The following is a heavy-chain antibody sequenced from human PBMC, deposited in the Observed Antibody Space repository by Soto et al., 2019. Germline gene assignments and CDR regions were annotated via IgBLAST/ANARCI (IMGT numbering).Heavy chain of an antibody. D-gene: IGHD6-13*01. CDR3: ARGGGIAAAGTKYNWFDP. CDR2: IYYSGST. Sequence: SETLSLTCTVSGGSISSSSCYWGWIRQPPGKGLEWIGSIYYSGSTYYNPSLKSRVTISVDTSKNQFSLKPSSVTAADTAVYYCARGGGIAAAGTKYNWFDPWGQGTLVTVSS. CDR1: GGSISSSSCY. J-gene: IGHJ5*02. V-gene: IGHV4-39*01.